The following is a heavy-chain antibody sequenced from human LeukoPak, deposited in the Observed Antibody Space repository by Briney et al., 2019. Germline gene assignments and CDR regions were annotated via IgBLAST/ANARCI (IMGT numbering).Heavy chain of an antibody. D-gene: IGHD4/OR15-4a*01. CDR1: GFTFGSYG. CDR3: ARRAGAYSHPYDY. V-gene: IGHV3-30*02. J-gene: IGHJ4*02. CDR2: IRYDGSNK. Sequence: GGSLRLSCAASGFTFGSYGKHWVRQAPGKGLEWVAFIRYDGSNKYYSNSVKGRFTISRDNSKNTLYLQINSLRAEDTAVYYCARRAGAYSHPYDYWGQGTLVTVSS.